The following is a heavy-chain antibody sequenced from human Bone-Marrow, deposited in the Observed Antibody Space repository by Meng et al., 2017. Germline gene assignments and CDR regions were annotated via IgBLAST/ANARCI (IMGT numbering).Heavy chain of an antibody. J-gene: IGHJ4*02. V-gene: IGHV4-34*02. CDR3: ARGPTTMAHDFDY. CDR2: INHSGST. Sequence: QQWGAGLLKPSGTLSLTCVVSGGSFSDYYWSWIRQPPGKGLEWIGEINHSGSTNYNPSLESRATISVDTSQNNLSLKLSSVTAADSAVYYCARGPTTMAHDFDYWGQGTLVTSPQ. CDR1: GGSFSDYY. D-gene: IGHD4-11*01.